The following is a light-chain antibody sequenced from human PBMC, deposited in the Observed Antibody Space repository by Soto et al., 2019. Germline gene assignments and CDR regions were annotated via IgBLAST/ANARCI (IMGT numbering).Light chain of an antibody. CDR1: SSDIGRFNF. Sequence: QSDLNQPPSATGSHVQAVTISCTGTSSDIGRFNFVSRYQQHPGKAPKLLIYEVTKRPSGVPDRFSGSKSGNAASLTVSGLQGEDEADYFCSSYTGSRDPYVFGTGTKVTVL. CDR2: EVT. J-gene: IGLJ1*01. CDR3: SSYTGSRDPYV. V-gene: IGLV2-8*01.